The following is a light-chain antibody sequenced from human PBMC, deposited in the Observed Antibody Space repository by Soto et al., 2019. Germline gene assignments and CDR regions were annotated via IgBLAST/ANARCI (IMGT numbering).Light chain of an antibody. J-gene: IGKJ4*01. CDR1: QSVSSY. Sequence: EIVLTQSPATLSLSPGERATLSCRASQSVSSYLAWYQQKPGQAPRLLISDASNRATGIPARFSGSGSGTDFTLTVSSLKPEDFAVYYCQQRRDWPLTFGGGTKVEI. V-gene: IGKV3-11*01. CDR2: DAS. CDR3: QQRRDWPLT.